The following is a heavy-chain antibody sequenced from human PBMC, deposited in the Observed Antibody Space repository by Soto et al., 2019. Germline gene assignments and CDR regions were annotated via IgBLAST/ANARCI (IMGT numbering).Heavy chain of an antibody. CDR2: IYYRGNA. V-gene: IGHV4-39*02. Sequence: QLQLQESGPGLVKPSETLSLTCSVSDDSINSDKYYWGWIRQPPGKGLEWIGSIYYRGNAYYNPSLRSRATITRDTAKDHFSVMMDSASAADSVLYCCARVVGVASITYYIDCRGQGTRVTVS. CDR3: ARVVGVASITYYIDC. D-gene: IGHD2-15*01. J-gene: IGHJ4*02. CDR1: DDSINSDKYY.